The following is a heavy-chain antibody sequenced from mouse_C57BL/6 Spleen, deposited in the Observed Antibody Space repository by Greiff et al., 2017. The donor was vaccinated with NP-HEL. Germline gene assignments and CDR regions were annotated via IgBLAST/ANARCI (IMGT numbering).Heavy chain of an antibody. D-gene: IGHD2-3*01. CDR3: ARGEVDDGYYNY. J-gene: IGHJ2*01. CDR1: GYTFTSYW. CDR2: IDPSDSYT. Sequence: QVQLQQPGAELVKPGASVKLSCKASGYTFTSYWMQWVKQRPGQGLEWIGEIDPSDSYTNYNQKFKGKATLTVDTSSSTAYMQISSLTSEDSAVYYWARGEVDDGYYNYWGQGTTLTVSS. V-gene: IGHV1-50*01.